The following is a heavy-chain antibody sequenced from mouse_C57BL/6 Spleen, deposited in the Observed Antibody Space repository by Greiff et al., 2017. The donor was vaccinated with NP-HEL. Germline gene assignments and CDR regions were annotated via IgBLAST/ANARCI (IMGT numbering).Heavy chain of an antibody. V-gene: IGHV5-12*01. CDR3: ARQDYGSRGYFDV. J-gene: IGHJ1*03. D-gene: IGHD1-1*01. CDR2: ISNGGGST. CDR1: GFTFSDYY. Sequence: EVKLMESGGGLVQPGGSLKLSCAASGFTFSDYYMYWVRQTPEKRLEWVAYISNGGGSTYYPDTVKGRFTISRDNAKNTLYLQMSRLKSEDTAMYYCARQDYGSRGYFDVWGTGTTVTVSS.